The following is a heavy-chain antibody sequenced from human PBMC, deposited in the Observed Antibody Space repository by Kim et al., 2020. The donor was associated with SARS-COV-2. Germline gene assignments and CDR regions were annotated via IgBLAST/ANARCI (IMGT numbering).Heavy chain of an antibody. CDR3: ARDFNWGIAAAGAFDI. CDR1: GFTVSSNY. J-gene: IGHJ3*02. Sequence: GGSLRLSCAVSGFTVSSNYMSWVRQAPGKGLEWVSVIYSGGSTYYADSVKGRFTISRDNSKNTLYLQMNSLRAEDTAVYYCARDFNWGIAAAGAFDIWGQGTMVTVSS. V-gene: IGHV3-53*01. CDR2: IYSGGST. D-gene: IGHD6-13*01.